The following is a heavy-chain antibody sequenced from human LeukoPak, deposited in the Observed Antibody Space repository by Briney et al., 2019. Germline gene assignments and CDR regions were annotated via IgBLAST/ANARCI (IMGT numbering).Heavy chain of an antibody. CDR3: ARHAPGGFGELEPFDY. V-gene: IGHV4-59*08. CDR2: MYYIGSN. D-gene: IGHD3-10*01. J-gene: IGHJ4*02. Sequence: SETLSLTCTVSGGSISSDYWSWIWQSPGKGLEWLGYMYYIGSNNYNPSLKSRVTISLDTSKNQFSLRLSSVTAADTAVYYCARHAPGGFGELEPFDYWGQGILVTVSS. CDR1: GGSISSDY.